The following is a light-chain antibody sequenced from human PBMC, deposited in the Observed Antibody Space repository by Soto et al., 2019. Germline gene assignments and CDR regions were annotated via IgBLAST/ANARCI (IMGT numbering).Light chain of an antibody. CDR2: GAY. CDR3: KQYSNWPRT. CDR1: QSVSSN. V-gene: IGKV3-15*01. Sequence: EILMTQSPATLSVSPGERATLSCRASQSVSSNLAWYQQKPAQAPRLLIYGAYTRATGIQARFSGSGSGTEFTLTISSLQSEDFAVYYCKQYSNWPRTFGQGTKVDIK. J-gene: IGKJ1*01.